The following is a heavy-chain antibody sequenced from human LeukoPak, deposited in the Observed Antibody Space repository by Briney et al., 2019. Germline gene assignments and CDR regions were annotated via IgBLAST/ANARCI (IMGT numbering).Heavy chain of an antibody. J-gene: IGHJ4*02. CDR1: GYTFTSYD. Sequence: ASVKVSCKASGYTFTSYDINWVPQATGQGLEWMGWMNPNSGNTGYAQKFQGRVTITRNTSISTAYMELSSLRSEDTAVYYCARCRGLCWARLAIFDYWGQGTLVTVSS. CDR3: ARCRGLCWARLAIFDY. D-gene: IGHD2-21*01. V-gene: IGHV1-8*03. CDR2: MNPNSGNT.